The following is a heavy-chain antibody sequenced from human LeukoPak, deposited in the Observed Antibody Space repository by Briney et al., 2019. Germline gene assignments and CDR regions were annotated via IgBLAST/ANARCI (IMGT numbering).Heavy chain of an antibody. V-gene: IGHV3-48*03. J-gene: IGHJ4*02. CDR3: TRYNNDHFDY. CDR2: ISGSGNTI. Sequence: GGSLRLSCAASGFTFSSYEMHWVRQAPGKGLEWVSYISGSGNTIYYADSVKGRFTISRDNSKNTMSVQMDDLRAEDTAVYYCTRYNNDHFDYWGQGTLVTVSS. D-gene: IGHD1-14*01. CDR1: GFTFSSYE.